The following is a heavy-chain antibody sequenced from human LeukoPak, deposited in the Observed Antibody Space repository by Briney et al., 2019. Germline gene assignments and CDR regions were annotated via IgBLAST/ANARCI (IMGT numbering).Heavy chain of an antibody. CDR3: AKVRGYCSGGSCPDY. J-gene: IGHJ4*02. Sequence: PGGSLRLXCAASGFTCSSYAMSWVRQAPGKGLESVSAISGSGGSTYYADSVKGRFTISRDNSKNTLYLQMNSLRAEDTAVYYCAKVRGYCSGGSCPDYWGQGTLVTVSS. CDR1: GFTCSSYA. V-gene: IGHV3-23*01. D-gene: IGHD2-15*01. CDR2: ISGSGGST.